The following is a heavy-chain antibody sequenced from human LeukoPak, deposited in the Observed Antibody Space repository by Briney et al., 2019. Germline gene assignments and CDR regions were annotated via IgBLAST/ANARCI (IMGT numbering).Heavy chain of an antibody. CDR2: IHKDGSNK. CDR1: AITFSSYG. J-gene: IGHJ4*02. V-gene: IGHV3-30*02. Sequence: PGGSLRLSCAAAAITFSSYGMHWVRQAPGKGLEWVAFIHKDGSNKYYADSVKGRFTISRVNSKNTLYLQMTSLRAEDTAVYYCAKTSADYWGQGTLVIVSS. CDR3: AKTSADY.